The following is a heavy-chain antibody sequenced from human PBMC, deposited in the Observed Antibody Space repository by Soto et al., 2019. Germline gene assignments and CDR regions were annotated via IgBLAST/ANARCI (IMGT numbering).Heavy chain of an antibody. CDR1: GFTFSDYY. J-gene: IGHJ4*02. V-gene: IGHV3-11*04. Sequence: QVQLVESGGGLVKPGGSLRLSCAASGFTFSDYYMSWVRQAPGKGLEWVSYIYSSGSTIFYADSVDGRFTISRDNARNSVYLQMNRLRADDTAVYYCARAGCGSCFLDWWGQGTLVTVSS. D-gene: IGHD2-15*01. CDR2: IYSSGSTI. CDR3: ARAGCGSCFLDW.